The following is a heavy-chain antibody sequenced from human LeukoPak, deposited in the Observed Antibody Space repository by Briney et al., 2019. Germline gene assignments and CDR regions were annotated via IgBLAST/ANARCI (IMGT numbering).Heavy chain of an antibody. CDR3: ARDPPPYYYGSGGERYYHYYYYMDV. CDR1: GFTFSDYY. Sequence: GGSLRLSCAASGFTFSDYYMDWVRQAPGKGLDWVGRIRNKDLKYTTEYAASVKGRFTISRDNAKNSLYLQMNSLRAEDTAVYYCARDPPPYYYGSGGERYYHYYYYMDVWGKGTTVTVSS. CDR2: IRNKDLKYTT. J-gene: IGHJ6*03. D-gene: IGHD3-10*01. V-gene: IGHV3-72*01.